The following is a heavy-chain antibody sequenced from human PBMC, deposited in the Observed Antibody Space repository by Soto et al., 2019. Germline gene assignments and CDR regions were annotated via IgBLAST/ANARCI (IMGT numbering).Heavy chain of an antibody. J-gene: IGHJ4*02. CDR1: GFSISSDW. Sequence: PGGSLRLSCTASGFSISSDWMNWVRQAPGKGLEWVAILKKDGSEEFYVDSVKGRFTISRDNAKNSVYLQMNSLRAEDTAVYYCAGDSGFLIDYWGRGTLVTVSS. D-gene: IGHD3-22*01. CDR2: LKKDGSEE. CDR3: AGDSGFLIDY. V-gene: IGHV3-7*03.